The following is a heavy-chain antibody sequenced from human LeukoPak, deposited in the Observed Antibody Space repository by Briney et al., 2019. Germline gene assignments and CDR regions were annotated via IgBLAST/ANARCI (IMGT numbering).Heavy chain of an antibody. CDR3: ARGEVLRSLHY. CDR2: IIPNSGGT. J-gene: IGHJ4*02. CDR1: GYTFTDYY. Sequence: GASVRVSCKSSGYTFTDYYIHWVRQAPGQGGEWMGWIIPNSGGTNYAQNFQGRVTTTRDTSISTAYMELSRLRSDDTAVYYCARGEVLRSLHYWGQGTLVTVSP. D-gene: IGHD3-10*01. V-gene: IGHV1-2*02.